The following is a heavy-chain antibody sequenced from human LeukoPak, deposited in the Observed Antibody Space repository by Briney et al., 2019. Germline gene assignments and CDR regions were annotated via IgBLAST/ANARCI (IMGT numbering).Heavy chain of an antibody. V-gene: IGHV4-39*01. CDR2: IYYSGST. Sequence: PSETLSLTCTVSGGSISSSSYYWGWIRQPPGKGLEWIGSIYYSGSTYYNPSLKSRVTISVDTSKNQFSLKLSSVTAADTAVHYCARGTTVTTLGSWGQGTLVTVSS. D-gene: IGHD4-17*01. CDR1: GGSISSSSYY. J-gene: IGHJ5*02. CDR3: ARGTTVTTLGS.